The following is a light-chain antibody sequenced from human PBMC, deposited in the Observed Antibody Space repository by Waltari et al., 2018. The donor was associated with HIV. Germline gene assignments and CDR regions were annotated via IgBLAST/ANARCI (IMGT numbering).Light chain of an antibody. CDR1: QDINTY. V-gene: IGKV1-9*01. CDR2: AAS. CDR3: QQLYRYPLS. J-gene: IGKJ4*01. Sequence: DIQLTQSPSFLSASVGDRVTITCRASQDINTYLALYQKIPGGTPKLLIYAASTLHSGVPSRFSGSGSGTEFTLTISTLQSEDFSTYYCQQLYRYPLSFGGGTKV.